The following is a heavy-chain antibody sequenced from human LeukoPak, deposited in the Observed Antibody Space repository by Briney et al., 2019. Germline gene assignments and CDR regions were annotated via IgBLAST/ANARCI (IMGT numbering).Heavy chain of an antibody. CDR1: GGSISSDY. J-gene: IGHJ2*01. CDR2: IHYRGNT. D-gene: IGHD3-22*01. V-gene: IGHV4-59*01. CDR3: ARGREYYDSSDYYLWYFDL. Sequence: PSETLSLTCTVSGGSISSDYWSWIRQPPGKGRDWIGYIHYRGNTNYNPSLKSRVTISVDTSKSQFSLELTSVTAADTAVYYCARGREYYDSSDYYLWYFDLWGRGTLVTASS.